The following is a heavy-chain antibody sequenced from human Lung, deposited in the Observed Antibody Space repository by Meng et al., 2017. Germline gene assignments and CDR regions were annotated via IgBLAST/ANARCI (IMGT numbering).Heavy chain of an antibody. J-gene: IGHJ4*02. Sequence: QVQLVESGGGVVQPGRSLRLSCAASGFTFSSYGMHWVRQAPGKGLEWVAVISYDGSNKYYADSVKGRLTISRDNSKNTLYLQMNSLRAEDTAVYYCAKDLSKQQQLGELDYWGQGTLVTVSS. V-gene: IGHV3-30*18. CDR2: ISYDGSNK. CDR1: GFTFSSYG. D-gene: IGHD6-13*01. CDR3: AKDLSKQQQLGELDY.